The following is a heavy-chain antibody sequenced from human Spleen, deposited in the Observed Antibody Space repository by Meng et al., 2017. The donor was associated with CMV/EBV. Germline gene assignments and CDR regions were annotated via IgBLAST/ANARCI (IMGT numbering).Heavy chain of an antibody. CDR3: ARAQRADYGSVRFDF. CDR2: IFHSGST. CDR1: GGSIRTSSYY. Sequence: SGGSIRTSSYYWGWIRQPPGKGLEWLGNIFHSGSTYYNPSLKTGVTISVDTSKNQFSLKVRSVTAADTAVFYCARAQRADYGSVRFDFWGQGVLVTVSS. D-gene: IGHD3-10*01. J-gene: IGHJ4*02. V-gene: IGHV4-39*01.